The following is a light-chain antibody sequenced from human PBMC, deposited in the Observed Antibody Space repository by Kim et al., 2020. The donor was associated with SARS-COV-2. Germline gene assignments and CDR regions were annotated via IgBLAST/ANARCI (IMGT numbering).Light chain of an antibody. J-gene: IGKJ2*03. CDR3: QQSHGFPYS. CDR2: AVS. Sequence: SASVRNRVTITCRASQNVSPSLNWYQHQPGKAPKLLIYAVSSLQSGVPSRFSGSGSGTDFTLTISNLQPEDFALYYCQQSHGFPYSFGQGTKLEI. V-gene: IGKV1-39*01. CDR1: QNVSPS.